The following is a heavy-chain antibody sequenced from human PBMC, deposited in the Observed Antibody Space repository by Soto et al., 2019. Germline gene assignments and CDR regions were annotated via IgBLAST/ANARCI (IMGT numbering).Heavy chain of an antibody. D-gene: IGHD2-15*01. V-gene: IGHV3-7*01. CDR3: SRDVVVGAKALNY. CDR1: GFTFSNYW. CDR2: IKEDGSEK. J-gene: IGHJ4*02. Sequence: GGSLRLSCAASGFTFSNYWMTWVRQAPGKGLKWVANIKEDGSEKHYVDSVKGRFTISRDNAKNSLYLQMNSLRVEDTAVYFCSRDVVVGAKALNYWGQGARVTVSS.